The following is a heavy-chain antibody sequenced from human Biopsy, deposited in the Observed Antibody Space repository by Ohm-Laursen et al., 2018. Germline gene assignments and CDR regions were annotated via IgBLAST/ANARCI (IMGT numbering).Heavy chain of an antibody. Sequence: SLRLSCAAFGFMFSTFSMNWVRQAPGQGLECLSHISFNGNDIYYADSVKGRFTISRDNARNSLYLLMNSLRDEDTAMYYCETFSMGIQLFRSLDMWGQGTRVAVSS. J-gene: IGHJ3*02. D-gene: IGHD1-1*01. CDR2: ISFNGNDI. V-gene: IGHV3-21*05. CDR1: GFMFSTFS. CDR3: ETFSMGIQLFRSLDM.